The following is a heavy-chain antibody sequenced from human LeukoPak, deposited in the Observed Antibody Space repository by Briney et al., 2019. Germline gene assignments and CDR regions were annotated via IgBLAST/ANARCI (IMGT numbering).Heavy chain of an antibody. Sequence: QAGRSLRLSCAAPGFTFSSYGMHWVRQAPGKGLEWVAVISYDGSNKYYADSVKGRFTISRDNSKNTLYLQMNSLRAEDTAVYYCAHTHLTLWFAELLPKRGMDVWGKGTTVTVSS. CDR1: GFTFSSYG. V-gene: IGHV3-30*03. D-gene: IGHD3-10*01. CDR3: AHTHLTLWFAELLPKRGMDV. J-gene: IGHJ6*04. CDR2: ISYDGSNK.